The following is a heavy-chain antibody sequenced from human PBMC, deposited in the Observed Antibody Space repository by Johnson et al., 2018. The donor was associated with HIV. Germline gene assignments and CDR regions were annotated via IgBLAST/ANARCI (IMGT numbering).Heavy chain of an antibody. Sequence: VQLVESGGVVVQPGGSLRLSCAASGFTFDDYAMHWVRQAPGKGLEWVSLISWNGNSTYYGDSVKGRFTISRENGENSLYLQMNSLRTGDTALYYCAKDMGYSSFGYGFDIWGQGTMVTVSS. D-gene: IGHD6-19*01. V-gene: IGHV3-43D*03. CDR2: ISWNGNST. CDR1: GFTFDDYA. CDR3: AKDMGYSSFGYGFDI. J-gene: IGHJ3*02.